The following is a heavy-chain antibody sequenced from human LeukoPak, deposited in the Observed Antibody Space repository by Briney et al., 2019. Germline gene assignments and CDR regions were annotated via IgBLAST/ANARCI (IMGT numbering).Heavy chain of an antibody. CDR2: IFYSGST. CDR3: ARRRGNTSGFRGYYFDY. J-gene: IGHJ4*02. Sequence: SETLSLTCTVSGVSISSGGYYWSWIRQHPGKGLEWIGYIFYSGSTYYNPSLKSRVTISVDTSKNQFSLKLSSVTAADTAVYYCARRRGNTSGFRGYYFDYWGQGTLVTVSS. D-gene: IGHD6-19*01. CDR1: GVSISSGGYY. V-gene: IGHV4-31*03.